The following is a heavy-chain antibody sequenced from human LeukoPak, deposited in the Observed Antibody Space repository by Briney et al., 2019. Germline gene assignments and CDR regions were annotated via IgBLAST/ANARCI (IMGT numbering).Heavy chain of an antibody. CDR2: ISSSSSTI. D-gene: IGHD6-13*01. CDR3: ARAPWDSSSWYYFDY. Sequence: GGSLRLSCAASGFTFSSYWMNWVRQAPGKGLEWVSYISSSSSTIYYADSVKGRFTISRDNAKNSLYLQMNSLRAEDTAVYYCARAPWDSSSWYYFDYWGQGTLVTVSS. V-gene: IGHV3-48*04. J-gene: IGHJ4*02. CDR1: GFTFSSYW.